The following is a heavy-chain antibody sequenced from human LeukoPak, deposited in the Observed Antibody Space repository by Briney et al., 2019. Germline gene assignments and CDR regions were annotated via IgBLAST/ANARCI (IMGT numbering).Heavy chain of an antibody. V-gene: IGHV1-46*01. Sequence: ASVKVSCKASGYTFTSYYMRWVRQAPGQGLEWMGIINPSGGSTSYAQKFQGRVTMTRDTSTSTVYMELSSLRSEDTAVYYCARAGGLTVPLSYYYYYYMDVWGKGTTVTVSS. D-gene: IGHD3-16*01. CDR1: GYTFTSYY. CDR3: ARAGGLTVPLSYYYYYYMDV. J-gene: IGHJ6*03. CDR2: INPSGGST.